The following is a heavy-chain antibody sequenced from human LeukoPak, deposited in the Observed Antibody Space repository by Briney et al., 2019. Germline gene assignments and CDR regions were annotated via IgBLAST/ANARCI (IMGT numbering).Heavy chain of an antibody. CDR1: GGTFSSYA. Sequence: ASVKVSCKASGGTFSSYAISWVRQAPGQGLEWMGGIIPIFGTANYAQKFQGRVTITADESTSTAYMELSSLRSEDTAVYYCARGPRRYGPTKTYCDYWGQGTLVTVSS. CDR2: IIPIFGTA. D-gene: IGHD5-18*01. CDR3: ARGPRRYGPTKTYCDY. V-gene: IGHV1-69*01. J-gene: IGHJ4*02.